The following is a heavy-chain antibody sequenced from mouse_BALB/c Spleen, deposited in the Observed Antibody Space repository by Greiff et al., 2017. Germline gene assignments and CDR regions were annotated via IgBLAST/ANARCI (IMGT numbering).Heavy chain of an antibody. CDR3: ANYGNYAWFAY. J-gene: IGHJ3*01. V-gene: IGHV14-1*02. CDR1: GFNIKDYY. Sequence: VQLQQSGAELVRPGALVKLSCKASGFNIKDYYMHWVKQRPEQGLEWIGWIDPENGNTIYDPKFQGKASITADTSSNTAYLQLSSLTSEDTAVYYCANYGNYAWFAYWGQGTLVTVSA. D-gene: IGHD2-1*01. CDR2: IDPENGNT.